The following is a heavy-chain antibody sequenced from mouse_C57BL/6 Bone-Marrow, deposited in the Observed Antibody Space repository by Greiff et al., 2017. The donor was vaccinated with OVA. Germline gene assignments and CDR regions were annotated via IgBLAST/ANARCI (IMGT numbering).Heavy chain of an antibody. CDR2: IDPSDSET. CDR3: ARDPFTTVVARVFAY. CDR1: GYTFTSYW. V-gene: IGHV1-52*01. D-gene: IGHD1-1*01. Sequence: VQLQQPGAELVRPGSSVKLSCKASGYTFTSYWMHWVKQRPIQGLEWIGNIDPSDSETHYNQKFKDKATLTVDKSSSTAYMQLSSLTSEDSAVYYCARDPFTTVVARVFAYWGQGTLVTVSA. J-gene: IGHJ3*01.